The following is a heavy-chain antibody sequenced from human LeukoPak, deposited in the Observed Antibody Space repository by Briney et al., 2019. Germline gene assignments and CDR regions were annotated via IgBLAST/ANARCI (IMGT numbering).Heavy chain of an antibody. CDR3: ARAHRDGYPRLDY. V-gene: IGHV4-34*01. CDR1: GGSFSGYY. J-gene: IGHJ4*02. Sequence: PSETLPLTCAVYGGSFSGYYWSWIRQPPGKGLEWIGEINHSGSTNYNPSLKSRVTISVDTSKNQFSLKLSSVTAADTAVYYCARAHRDGYPRLDYWGQGTLVTVSS. CDR2: INHSGST. D-gene: IGHD5-24*01.